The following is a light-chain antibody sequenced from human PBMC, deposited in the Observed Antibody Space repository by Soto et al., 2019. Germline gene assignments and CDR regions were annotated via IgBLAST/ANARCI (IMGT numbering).Light chain of an antibody. Sequence: SALTQPASVSGSPGQSITISCTGTSSDVGGYNYVSWYQQHPGKAPKLMIYDVSNRPSGVSNRLSGSKSGNTASLTISGLQAEDEADYYCSSYTSSSTLYVFGTGTKVTVL. CDR2: DVS. CDR1: SSDVGGYNY. CDR3: SSYTSSSTLYV. J-gene: IGLJ1*01. V-gene: IGLV2-14*01.